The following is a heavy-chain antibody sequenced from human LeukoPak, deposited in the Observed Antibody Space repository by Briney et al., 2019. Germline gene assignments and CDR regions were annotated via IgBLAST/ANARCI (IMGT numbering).Heavy chain of an antibody. J-gene: IGHJ4*02. Sequence: SETLSLTCAVYGGSFSGDCWSWSRQPPGKGLEWIGEINHSGSTNYNPPLKSRVTISVDTSKNQFSPKLSSVTAADTAVYYCASPKGDYWGQGTLVTVSS. CDR3: ASPKGDY. V-gene: IGHV4-34*01. CDR1: GGSFSGDC. CDR2: INHSGST.